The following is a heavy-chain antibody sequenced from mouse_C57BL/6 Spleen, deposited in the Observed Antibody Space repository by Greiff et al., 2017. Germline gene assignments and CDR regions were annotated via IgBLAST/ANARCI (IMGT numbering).Heavy chain of an antibody. CDR2: IDPNSGGT. Sequence: QVQLQQPGAELVKPGASVKLSCKASGYTFTSYWMHWVKQRPGRGLEWIGRIDPNSGGTKYNEKFKSKATLTVDKPTSTAYMHLSSLTSEDSAVYYCAARYYDAMDYWGQGTSVTVSS. J-gene: IGHJ4*01. D-gene: IGHD2-12*01. CDR3: AARYYDAMDY. V-gene: IGHV1-72*01. CDR1: GYTFTSYW.